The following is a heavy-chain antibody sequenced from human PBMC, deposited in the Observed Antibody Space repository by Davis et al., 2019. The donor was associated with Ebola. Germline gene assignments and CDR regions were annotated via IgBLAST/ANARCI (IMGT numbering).Heavy chain of an antibody. CDR3: ARTYVSSSFPPGY. D-gene: IGHD6-6*01. CDR2: IIPILGIA. Sequence: SVKVSCKASGGTFSSYAISWVRQAPGQGLEWMGRIIPILGIANYAQKFQGRVTITADKSTSTAYMELSSLRSEDTAVYYCARTYVSSSFPPGYWGQGTLVTVSS. V-gene: IGHV1-69*04. CDR1: GGTFSSYA. J-gene: IGHJ4*02.